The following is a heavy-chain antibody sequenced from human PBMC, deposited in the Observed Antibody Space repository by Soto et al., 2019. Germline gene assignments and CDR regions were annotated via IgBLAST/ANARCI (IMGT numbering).Heavy chain of an antibody. Sequence: QVQLQESGPGLVKPSDTLSLTCAVSGYSISSSNWWGWIRQPPGKGLAWIGYIYYSGTTYYNPSLKSRVTMSVDTSNNQFSLKLTSVTAVDTAVYYCARREIQGPIDYWGQGTLVTVSS. J-gene: IGHJ4*02. CDR1: GYSISSSNW. V-gene: IGHV4-28*01. CDR2: IYYSGTT. CDR3: ARREIQGPIDY. D-gene: IGHD1-26*01.